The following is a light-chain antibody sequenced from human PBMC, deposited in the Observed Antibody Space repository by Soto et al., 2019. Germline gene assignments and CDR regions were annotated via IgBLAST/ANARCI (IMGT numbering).Light chain of an antibody. J-gene: IGKJ2*01. V-gene: IGKV4-1*01. CDR1: QSVFYGYRSS. Sequence: DIVMTQSPDSLAVSLGERATINCKSSQSVFYGYRSSVAWFQQKPGQPPKLLISWASTRESGVPDRFSGSGSGKDFTLTISSLQAEDVAVYYCQQYYSPPPTFGQGTKLEIK. CDR2: WAS. CDR3: QQYYSPPPT.